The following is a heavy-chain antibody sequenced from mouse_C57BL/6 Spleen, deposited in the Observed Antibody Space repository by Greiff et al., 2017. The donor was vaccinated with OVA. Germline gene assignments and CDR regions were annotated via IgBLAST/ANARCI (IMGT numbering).Heavy chain of an antibody. CDR3: ARSTGTGSYWYFDV. CDR2: IRNKANGYTT. Sequence: EVQRVESGGGLVQPGGSLSLSCAASGFTFTDYYMSWVRQPPGKALEWLGFIRNKANGYTTEYSASVKGRFTISRDNSQSILYLQMNALRAEDSATYYCARSTGTGSYWYFDVWGTGTTVTVSS. CDR1: GFTFTDYY. V-gene: IGHV7-3*01. J-gene: IGHJ1*03. D-gene: IGHD3-3*01.